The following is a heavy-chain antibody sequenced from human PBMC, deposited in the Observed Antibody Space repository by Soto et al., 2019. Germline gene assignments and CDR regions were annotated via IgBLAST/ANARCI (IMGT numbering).Heavy chain of an antibody. CDR1: GYTFTSYT. CDR3: ARDSGLIIVGAPTVSYSMDV. J-gene: IGHJ6*02. D-gene: IGHD1-26*01. V-gene: IGHV1-69*04. Sequence: ASVKVSWKASGYTFTSYTISWVRQAPGQGLEWMGRIIPILGIANYAQKFQGRVTITADKSTSTAYMELSSLRSEDTAVYYCARDSGLIIVGAPTVSYSMDVWGQGTTVTVSS. CDR2: IIPILGIA.